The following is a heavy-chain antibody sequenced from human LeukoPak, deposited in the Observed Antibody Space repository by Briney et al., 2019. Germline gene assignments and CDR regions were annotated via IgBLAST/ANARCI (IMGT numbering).Heavy chain of an antibody. CDR3: ARGPGSAMVYNC. V-gene: IGHV1-3*01. D-gene: IGHD5-18*01. CDR1: GYTFTSYA. CDR2: INAGNGNT. Sequence: VASVKVSCKASGYTFTSYAMHWERQAPGQRLEWMGWINAGNGNTKYSQKFQGRVTITRDTSASTAYTELSSLRSEDTAVYYCARGPGSAMVYNCWGQGTLVTVSS. J-gene: IGHJ4*02.